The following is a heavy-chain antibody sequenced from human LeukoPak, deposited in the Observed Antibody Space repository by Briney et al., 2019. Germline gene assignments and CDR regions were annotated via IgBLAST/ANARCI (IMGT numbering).Heavy chain of an antibody. CDR2: IGSSGDDST. J-gene: IGHJ4*02. D-gene: IGHD3-10*01. CDR1: GFTLRSYA. CDR3: ADPPNSVF. V-gene: IGHV3-23*01. Sequence: GGSLRLSCAASGFTLRSYAFSWVRQAPGKGLEWVSTIGSSGDDSTYYAASVKGRFTISRDNSKNTLYLQMNSLRADDAAVYFCADPPNSVFWGQGTLVTVSS.